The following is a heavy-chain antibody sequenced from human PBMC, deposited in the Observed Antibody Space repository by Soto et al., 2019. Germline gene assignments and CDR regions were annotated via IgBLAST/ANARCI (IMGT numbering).Heavy chain of an antibody. D-gene: IGHD2-15*01. J-gene: IGHJ6*02. CDR3: AVYCSGGTCYSGNYYYGMDV. CDR2: ISSGSTYT. CDR1: GFTFSDYY. Sequence: QVQLVESGGDLVKPGGSLRLSCAASGFTFSDYYMTWIRQAPGKGLEWISYISSGSTYTNYADSVKGRFTISRDNAKNSLYLQMNSLRAEDTAVYYCAVYCSGGTCYSGNYYYGMDVWGQGTTVTVSS. V-gene: IGHV3-11*05.